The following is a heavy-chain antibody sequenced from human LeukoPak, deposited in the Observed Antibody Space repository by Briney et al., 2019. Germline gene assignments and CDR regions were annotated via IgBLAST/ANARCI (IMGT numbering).Heavy chain of an antibody. J-gene: IGHJ6*03. CDR1: GGSISSHC. CDR3: ARVTFSYYYYMDV. D-gene: IGHD3-16*01. CDR2: IYYSGST. Sequence: SETLSLTCTVSGGSISSHCWSWIRQPPGKGLGWIGYIYYSGSTNYNPSLKSRVTISVDTSKNQFSLKLSSVTAAHTAVYYCARVTFSYYYYMDVWGKGTTVTVSS. V-gene: IGHV4-59*11.